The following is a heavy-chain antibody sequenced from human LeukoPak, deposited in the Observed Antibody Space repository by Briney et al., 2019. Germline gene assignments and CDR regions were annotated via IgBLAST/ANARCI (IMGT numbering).Heavy chain of an antibody. CDR2: ISYDGSNK. Sequence: GGSLRLSCAASGFTFSSYGMHWVRQAPGKGLEWVAVISYDGSNKYYADSVKGRFTISRDNSKNTLYLQMNSLRAEDTAVYYCAKEKSRGVIEGGLYYWGQGTLVTVSS. CDR3: AKEKSRGVIEGGLYY. D-gene: IGHD3-10*01. V-gene: IGHV3-30*18. CDR1: GFTFSSYG. J-gene: IGHJ4*02.